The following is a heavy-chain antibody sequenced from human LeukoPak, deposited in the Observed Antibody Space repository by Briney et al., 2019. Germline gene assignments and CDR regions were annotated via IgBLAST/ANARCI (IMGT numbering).Heavy chain of an antibody. V-gene: IGHV3-30*18. Sequence: PGRSLRLSCAASGFTFSSYGMHWVRQAPGKGLEWVAMTSFDGSYKNYADSVKRRFTISRDNSKNRLYLQMNSLRAEDTAVYYCAKEFSGYLASFEYWGQGTLVTVSS. D-gene: IGHD3-22*01. J-gene: IGHJ4*02. CDR3: AKEFSGYLASFEY. CDR1: GFTFSSYG. CDR2: TSFDGSYK.